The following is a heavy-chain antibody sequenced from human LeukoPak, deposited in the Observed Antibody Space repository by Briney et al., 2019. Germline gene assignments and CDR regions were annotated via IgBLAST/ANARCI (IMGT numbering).Heavy chain of an antibody. CDR1: GGSISSSKYY. CDR3: TRDVLVQKWFGEVIMTTTYYFDD. Sequence: SETLSLTCAVSGGSISSSKYYWGWIRQPPGKGLEWIGSISYSGSAYYNPSLKSRVTISVDMSKNQFSLKLSSVNAADTAVYYCTRDVLVQKWFGEVIMTTTYYFDDWGQGTLVTVSS. D-gene: IGHD3-10*01. J-gene: IGHJ4*02. V-gene: IGHV4-39*07. CDR2: ISYSGSA.